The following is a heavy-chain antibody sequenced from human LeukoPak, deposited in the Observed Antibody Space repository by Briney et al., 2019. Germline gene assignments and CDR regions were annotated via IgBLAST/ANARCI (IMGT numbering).Heavy chain of an antibody. CDR3: AREKLSFFDSSGYFDH. CDR2: ISSSGSTT. CDR1: GFTFSKVW. J-gene: IGHJ4*02. D-gene: IGHD3-22*01. Sequence: GGSLRLSCAASGFTFSKVWMSWVRQAPGKGLEWVSYISSSGSTTYYADSVKGRFTISRDNAKNSLYLQMNSLRAEDTAVYYCAREKLSFFDSSGYFDHWGQGTLVTVSS. V-gene: IGHV3-11*04.